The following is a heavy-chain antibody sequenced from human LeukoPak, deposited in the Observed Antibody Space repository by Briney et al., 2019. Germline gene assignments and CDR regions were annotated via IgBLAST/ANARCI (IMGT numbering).Heavy chain of an antibody. V-gene: IGHV3-21*01. CDR2: ISSSSSYI. J-gene: IGHJ4*02. CDR1: GFTFSSYS. CDR3: ARVLRGGATIYYYFDY. D-gene: IGHD1-26*01. Sequence: PGGSLRLSCAASGFTFSSYSMNWVRQAPGKGLEWVSSISSSSSYIYYADSVKGRFTISRDNAKNSLYLQMNSLRAEDTAVYYCARVLRGGATIYYYFDYWGQGTLVTVSS.